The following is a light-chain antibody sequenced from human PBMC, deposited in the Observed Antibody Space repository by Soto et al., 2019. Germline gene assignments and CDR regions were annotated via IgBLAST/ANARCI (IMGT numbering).Light chain of an antibody. V-gene: IGKV3-20*01. CDR1: QSVSSTY. CDR3: QQYNNWPRT. J-gene: IGKJ1*01. Sequence: ETVLTQSPGTLSLSPGERAILSCRASQSVSSTYLAWYQQKPGQAPRLLMSAASSRATGIPDRFSGGGSGTEFTLTISSLQSEDFAVYYCQQYNNWPRTFGQGTKVDIK. CDR2: AAS.